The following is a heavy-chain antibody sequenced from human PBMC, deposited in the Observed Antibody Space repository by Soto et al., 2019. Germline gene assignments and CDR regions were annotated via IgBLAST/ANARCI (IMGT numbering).Heavy chain of an antibody. V-gene: IGHV4-59*01. J-gene: IGHJ3*01. CDR2: VYYTGTT. CDR1: GSPISPYY. Sequence: LSLTSAVPGSPISPYYWSWIRQAPGKGLEWIGYVYYTGTTNYNPSLKSRVTISIDRSKNQISLDLTSATAADTAVYYCARDGYRYPGTFDFWGPGTMVTVSS. D-gene: IGHD5-18*01. CDR3: ARDGYRYPGTFDF.